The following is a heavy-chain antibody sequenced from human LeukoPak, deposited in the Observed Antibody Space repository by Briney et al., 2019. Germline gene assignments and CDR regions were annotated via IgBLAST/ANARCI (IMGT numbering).Heavy chain of an antibody. CDR2: INTNGSST. CDR1: GSDFSSHN. V-gene: IGHV3-74*01. Sequence: PGGSLRLSCAVSGSDFSSHNFHWVRQAPGKGLVWVSRINTNGSSTSYADSVKGRFTISRDNAKNTLYLQMNSLRAEDTAVYYCARSDDLSGSFDYWGQGTLVTVSS. CDR3: ARSDDLSGSFDY. J-gene: IGHJ4*02. D-gene: IGHD3-22*01.